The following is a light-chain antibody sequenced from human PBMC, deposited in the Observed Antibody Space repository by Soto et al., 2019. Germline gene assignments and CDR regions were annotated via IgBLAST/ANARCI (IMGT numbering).Light chain of an antibody. CDR2: EVS. J-gene: IGLJ3*02. CDR3: CSYAGSSTLV. Sequence: QSALTQPASVSGSPGQSVSISCTRTSSDVGSYNLVSWYQQHPGKAPKLMIYEVSKRPSGVSNRFSGSKSGNTASLTISGLHADDEADYYCCSYAGSSTLVFGGGTKLTVL. V-gene: IGLV2-23*02. CDR1: SSDVGSYNL.